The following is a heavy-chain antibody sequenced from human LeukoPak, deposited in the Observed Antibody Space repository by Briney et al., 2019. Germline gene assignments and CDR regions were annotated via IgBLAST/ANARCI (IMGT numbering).Heavy chain of an antibody. CDR2: ISSNGDNT. CDR1: GFTFSTYV. V-gene: IGHV3-64D*06. J-gene: IGHJ4*02. Sequence: GGSLRLSCSVSGFTFSTYVMHWVRQAPGKGLEYVSAISSNGDNTYYADSVKGRFTISRDNSKNTLYLQMSSLRPDDTAVYFCVRGTGYWGQGTLVTVCS. CDR3: VRGTGY.